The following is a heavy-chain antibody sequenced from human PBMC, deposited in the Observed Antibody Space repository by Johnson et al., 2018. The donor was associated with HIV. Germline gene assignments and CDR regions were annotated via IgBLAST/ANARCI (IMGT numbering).Heavy chain of an antibody. CDR3: AKKLGPGAISDGGAFDI. J-gene: IGHJ3*02. Sequence: QVQLVESGGGVVQPGGSLRLSCAASGFTFSSYGMHWVRQAPGKGLEWVAFIRYDGSNKYYADSVKGRFTISRDNSKNSLYLQMNSLRAEDTALYYCAKKLGPGAISDGGAFDIWGQGTMVTVSS. CDR2: IRYDGSNK. V-gene: IGHV3-30*02. D-gene: IGHD2-21*01. CDR1: GFTFSSYG.